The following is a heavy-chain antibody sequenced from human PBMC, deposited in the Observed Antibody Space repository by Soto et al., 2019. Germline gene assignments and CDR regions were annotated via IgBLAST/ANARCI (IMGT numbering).Heavy chain of an antibody. D-gene: IGHD2-21*01. J-gene: IGHJ4*02. CDR1: GGSISSYY. CDR2: IYYSGST. Sequence: SSETLSLTCTVSGGSISSYYWSWIRQPPGKGLEWIGYIYYSGSTNYNPSLKSRVTISVDTSKHQFSLKLSSVTAADTAVYYCARHLESHIVGSNWGQGTLVTVSS. V-gene: IGHV4-59*08. CDR3: ARHLESHIVGSN.